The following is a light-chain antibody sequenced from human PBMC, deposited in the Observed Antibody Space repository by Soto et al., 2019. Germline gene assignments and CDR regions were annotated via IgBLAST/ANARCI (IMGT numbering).Light chain of an antibody. Sequence: QSVLTQPPSVSGAPGQRVTISCTGSSSSIGAGYDVHWYQHLPGTAPKLLIFGNTNRPSGVPDRFSGSKSGTSASLAITGLQAEDEADDYCQSYDSSLSGFYVFGTGTKVTVL. CDR3: QSYDSSLSGFYV. CDR2: GNT. J-gene: IGLJ1*01. V-gene: IGLV1-40*01. CDR1: SSSIGAGYD.